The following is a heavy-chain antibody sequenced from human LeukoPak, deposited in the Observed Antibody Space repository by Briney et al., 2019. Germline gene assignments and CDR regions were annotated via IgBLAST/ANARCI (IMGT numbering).Heavy chain of an antibody. CDR3: VGIQSGRYNQYSFDY. CDR1: GFTFSSNY. J-gene: IGHJ4*02. Sequence: PGGSLRLSCVASGFTFSSNYMSWVRQAPGKGLEWVSFIYSGGSTRYTDSAKGRFTISVDISKNTVSLQMNSLRAEDTAVYYCVGIQSGRYNQYSFDYWGQGTLVTVSS. V-gene: IGHV3-66*01. CDR2: IYSGGST. D-gene: IGHD1-26*01.